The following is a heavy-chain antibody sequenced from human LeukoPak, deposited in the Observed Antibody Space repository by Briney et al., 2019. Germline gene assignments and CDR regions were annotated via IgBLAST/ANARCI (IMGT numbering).Heavy chain of an antibody. CDR3: VRHRSGQAWLDP. Sequence: PSETLSLTCTVAGDSLTSSSYCWGWIRHPPGKGLEWIGCIYYSGSSYYNSSLNSRVTISVDTSKNEFSLRLKSVTATDTALYYCVRHRSGQAWLDPWGQGTLVTVSS. V-gene: IGHV4-39*01. CDR2: IYYSGSS. CDR1: GDSLTSSSYC. D-gene: IGHD1-26*01. J-gene: IGHJ5*02.